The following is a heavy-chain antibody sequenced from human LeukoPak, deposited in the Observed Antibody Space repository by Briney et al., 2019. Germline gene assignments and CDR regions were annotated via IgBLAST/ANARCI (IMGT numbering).Heavy chain of an antibody. Sequence: GRSLRLSCAASGFTFSSYAMHWVRQAPGKGLEWVAVISYDGNNKYYADSVKGRFTISRDNSKNTLYLQMKSLRAEDTAVYYCARDEGETGLVVPEALTYYYYGMDVWGQGTTVTVSS. D-gene: IGHD2-2*01. J-gene: IGHJ6*02. CDR2: ISYDGNNK. V-gene: IGHV3-30-3*01. CDR3: ARDEGETGLVVPEALTYYYYGMDV. CDR1: GFTFSSYA.